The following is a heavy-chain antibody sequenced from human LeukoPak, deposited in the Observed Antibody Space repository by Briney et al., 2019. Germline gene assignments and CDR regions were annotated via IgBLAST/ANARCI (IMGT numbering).Heavy chain of an antibody. CDR3: ATAKWLVLGGY. CDR1: GFTFSNYA. V-gene: IGHV1-24*01. Sequence: GGSLRLSCAASGFTFSNYAMHWVRQAPGKGLEWMGGFDPEDGETIYAQKFQGRVTMTEDTSTDTAYMELSSLRSEDTAVYYCATAKWLVLGGYWGQGTLVTVSS. CDR2: FDPEDGET. D-gene: IGHD6-19*01. J-gene: IGHJ4*02.